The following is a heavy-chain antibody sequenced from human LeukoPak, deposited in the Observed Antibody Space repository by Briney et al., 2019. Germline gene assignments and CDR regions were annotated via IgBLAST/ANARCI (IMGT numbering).Heavy chain of an antibody. CDR2: SYHRGST. J-gene: IGHJ4*02. CDR3: TRDRELGY. Sequence: PSETLSLTCTVSGGSISSYYWGWIRQSPGKGPEWIGWSYHRGSTSYNPSLKSRVAISVDTSKNQFSLNLNSVTAADTAVYYCTRDRELGYWGQGALVIVSS. D-gene: IGHD1-1*01. V-gene: IGHV4-59*01. CDR1: GGSISSYY.